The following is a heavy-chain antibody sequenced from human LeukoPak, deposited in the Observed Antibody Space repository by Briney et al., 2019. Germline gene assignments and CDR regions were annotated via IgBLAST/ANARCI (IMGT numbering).Heavy chain of an antibody. D-gene: IGHD4-23*01. J-gene: IGHJ4*02. Sequence: SETLSLTCTVSGDSINNYYWSWIRQPPGKGLEWIGYISYSGSTTYNPSLKSRVTISADTSKYQFSLILSSVTAADTAVYYCARSGGNSRFDYWGQGTLVTVSS. CDR3: ARSGGNSRFDY. CDR2: ISYSGST. CDR1: GDSINNYY. V-gene: IGHV4-59*01.